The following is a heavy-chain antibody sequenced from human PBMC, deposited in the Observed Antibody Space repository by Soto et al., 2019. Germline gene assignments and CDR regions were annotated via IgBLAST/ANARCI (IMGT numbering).Heavy chain of an antibody. Sequence: PSETLSLTCTVSGGSISSSSYYWGWIRQPPGKGLEWIGSIYYSGSTYYNPSLKSRVTISVDTSKNQFSLKLSSVTAADTAVYYCARATGIANPLNWFDPWGQGTLVTVSS. CDR3: ARATGIANPLNWFDP. J-gene: IGHJ5*02. CDR2: IYYSGST. V-gene: IGHV4-39*01. CDR1: GGSISSSSYY. D-gene: IGHD6-13*01.